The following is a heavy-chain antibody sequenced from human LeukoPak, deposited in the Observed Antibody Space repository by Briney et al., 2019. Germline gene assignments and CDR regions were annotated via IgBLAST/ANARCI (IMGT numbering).Heavy chain of an antibody. CDR3: ARDQLSYCDGDCL. CDR1: GFTFSNYW. D-gene: IGHD2-21*02. J-gene: IGHJ4*02. Sequence: GGPRRLSCAASGFTFSNYWMHWVRPVPGKGPEWVSHINGDGRDTCYADSVKGRFTISRDNRKNTVYLQMNSLRAEDTAVYYCARDQLSYCDGDCLWGQGTLVTVSS. CDR2: INGDGRDT. V-gene: IGHV3-74*01.